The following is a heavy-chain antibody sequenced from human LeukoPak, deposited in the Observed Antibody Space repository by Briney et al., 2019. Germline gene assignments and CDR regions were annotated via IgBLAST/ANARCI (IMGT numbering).Heavy chain of an antibody. V-gene: IGHV4-59*08. CDR2: IYYSGST. CDR1: GGSISSYY. Sequence: SETLSLTFIVSGGSISSYYWSWIRQHSGTVLEWIGYIYYSGSTTYNPSLKSRVTISVDPSKNQFSLKLSSVTAADTAVYYCAGTPYGGAPPNWFDPWGQGTLVTVSS. CDR3: AGTPYGGAPPNWFDP. J-gene: IGHJ5*02. D-gene: IGHD4-23*01.